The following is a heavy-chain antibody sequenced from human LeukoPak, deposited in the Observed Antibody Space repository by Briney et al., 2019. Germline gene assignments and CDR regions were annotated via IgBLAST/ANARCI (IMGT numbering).Heavy chain of an antibody. Sequence: SVKVSCKASGGTFSSYAISWVRQAPGQGLEWMRRIIPIFGTANYAQKFQGRVTITTDESTSTAYMELSSLRSEDTAVYYCAREGIAAAGTWDYWGQGTLVTVSS. D-gene: IGHD6-13*01. V-gene: IGHV1-69*05. CDR1: GGTFSSYA. CDR3: AREGIAAAGTWDY. CDR2: IIPIFGTA. J-gene: IGHJ4*02.